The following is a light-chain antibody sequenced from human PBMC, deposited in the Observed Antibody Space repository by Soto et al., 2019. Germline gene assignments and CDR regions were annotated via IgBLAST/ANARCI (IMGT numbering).Light chain of an antibody. J-gene: IGKJ5*01. CDR1: RSVSSY. Sequence: EIVLTQSPATLSLSPGESATLSCRATRSVSSYLAWYQQKPGQAPRLLIYDASSRPTDIPARFSGSGSGTDFTLTISSLEPEDFAVYYCQLYGRSRRATFGQGTRLEIK. CDR3: QLYGRSRRAT. CDR2: DAS. V-gene: IGKV3-11*01.